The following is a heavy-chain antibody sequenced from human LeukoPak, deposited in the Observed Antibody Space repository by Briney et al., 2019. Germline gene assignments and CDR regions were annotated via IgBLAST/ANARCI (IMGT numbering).Heavy chain of an antibody. Sequence: GGSLRLSCAASGFTATDNYMNWVRQAPGKGLEWVSSISSSSSYIYYADSVKGRFTISRDNAKNSLYLQMNSLRAEDTAVYYCARDARSWLDWNYVSDAFDIWGQGTMVTVSS. CDR3: ARDARSWLDWNYVSDAFDI. V-gene: IGHV3-21*01. D-gene: IGHD1-7*01. CDR1: GFTATDNY. CDR2: ISSSSSYI. J-gene: IGHJ3*02.